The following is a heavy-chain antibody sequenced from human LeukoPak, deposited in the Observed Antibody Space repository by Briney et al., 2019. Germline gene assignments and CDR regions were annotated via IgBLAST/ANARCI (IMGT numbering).Heavy chain of an antibody. Sequence: GGSLRLSCAVSGFTVNSKYMNWVRQAPGEGLEWVSILYSSGTTYYSDSVKGRFTISRDNSKNTLYLQMNSVRAEDTAVYYCAANYDFWSGYPPDWGQGTLVTVSS. CDR3: AANYDFWSGYPPD. J-gene: IGHJ4*02. D-gene: IGHD3-3*01. CDR1: GFTVNSKY. CDR2: LYSSGTT. V-gene: IGHV3-66*02.